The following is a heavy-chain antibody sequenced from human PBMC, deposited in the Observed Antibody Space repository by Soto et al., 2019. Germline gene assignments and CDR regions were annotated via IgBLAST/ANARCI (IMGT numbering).Heavy chain of an antibody. J-gene: IGHJ4*02. Sequence: GGSLRLSCAASGFTFSNAWMNWVRQAPGKGLEWVGRIKSKTDGGTTDYAAPVKGRFTISRDDSKNTLYLQMNSLKTEDTAVYYCTTTSLSYYDILTGYYAHVGDAYWGQGTLVTVSS. CDR1: GFTFSNAW. V-gene: IGHV3-15*07. CDR3: TTTSLSYYDILTGYYAHVGDAY. D-gene: IGHD3-9*01. CDR2: IKSKTDGGTT.